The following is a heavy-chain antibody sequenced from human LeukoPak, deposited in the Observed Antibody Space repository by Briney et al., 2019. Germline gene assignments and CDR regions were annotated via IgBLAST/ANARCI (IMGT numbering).Heavy chain of an antibody. Sequence: GGSLRLSCSTSGFSFSDAWMNWVRQAPGKGLEWVGRIRRNSDGGTIDYAAPVKGRFALSRDDSKNTLYLHMSSLQTEDTAVYYCATDFYDTTWGQGTLVTVSS. CDR1: GFSFSDAW. V-gene: IGHV3-15*07. D-gene: IGHD3-22*01. CDR2: IRRNSDGGTI. CDR3: ATDFYDTT. J-gene: IGHJ5*02.